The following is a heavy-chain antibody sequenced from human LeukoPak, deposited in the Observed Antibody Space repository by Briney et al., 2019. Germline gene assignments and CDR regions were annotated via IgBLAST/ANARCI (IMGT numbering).Heavy chain of an antibody. CDR3: ARHLPAPDSNNYFDY. Sequence: SETLSLTCAVCGGSFSGYYWSWIRQPPGKGLEWIGEINHSGSTNYSPSLKSRVTISIDMSKNQFFLKLNSVTAADTAVYYCARHLPAPDSNNYFDYWGQGTLVTVSS. V-gene: IGHV4-34*01. D-gene: IGHD6-13*01. CDR2: INHSGST. J-gene: IGHJ4*02. CDR1: GGSFSGYY.